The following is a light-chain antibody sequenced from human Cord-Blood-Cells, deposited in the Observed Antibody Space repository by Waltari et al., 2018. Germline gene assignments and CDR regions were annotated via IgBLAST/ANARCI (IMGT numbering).Light chain of an antibody. V-gene: IGLV2-14*01. J-gene: IGLJ2*01. CDR2: DVS. Sequence: QSALTQPASVSGSPGQSITISCTATSSDVGGSNYVSWYQQPPGKAPKLMIYDVSNRPSGVSNRFSGSKSGNTASLTISGLQAEDEADYYCSSYTSSSTVVFGGGTKLTVL. CDR3: SSYTSSSTVV. CDR1: SSDVGGSNY.